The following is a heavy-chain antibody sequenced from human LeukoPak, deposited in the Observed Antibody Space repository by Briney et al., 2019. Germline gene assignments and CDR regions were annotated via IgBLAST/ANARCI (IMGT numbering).Heavy chain of an antibody. CDR2: IYYSGST. D-gene: IGHD6-19*01. CDR3: ARVRQNSSGWFDP. Sequence: PSETLSLTCTVSGGSISSDNYYWGWNRQPPGKGLEWIGYIYYSGSTNYNPSLKSRVTISVDTSKNQFSLKLSSVTAADTAVYYCARVRQNSSGWFDPWGQGTLVTVSS. V-gene: IGHV4-61*01. J-gene: IGHJ5*02. CDR1: GGSISSDNYY.